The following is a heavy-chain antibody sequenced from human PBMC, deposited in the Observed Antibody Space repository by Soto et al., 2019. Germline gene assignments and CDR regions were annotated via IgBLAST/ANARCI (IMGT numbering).Heavy chain of an antibody. Sequence: QVQLQQWGAGLLKPSETLSLTCAVYGGSFSGYYWSWIRQPPGKGLEWIGEINHSGRTNYNTSLKSRVTISVDTSKNQFSLKLSSVTAEDTAVYYCARRWTSQGAFDIWGQGTMVTVSS. CDR2: INHSGRT. CDR1: GGSFSGYY. D-gene: IGHD2-15*01. J-gene: IGHJ3*02. CDR3: ARRWTSQGAFDI. V-gene: IGHV4-34*01.